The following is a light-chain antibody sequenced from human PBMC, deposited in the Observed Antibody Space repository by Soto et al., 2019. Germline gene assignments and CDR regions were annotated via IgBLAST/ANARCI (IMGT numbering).Light chain of an antibody. CDR3: QQYHNLWT. V-gene: IGKV3D-15*02. CDR1: QRVSTF. Sequence: EIVLMQSPGTLSLSPGDRATLSCRASQRVSTFLAWYQQRPGQAPRLLISEASNRATGIPARFSGSGSGTEFTLTITSLQSEDFALYYCQQYHNLWTFGQGTKVDIK. J-gene: IGKJ1*01. CDR2: EAS.